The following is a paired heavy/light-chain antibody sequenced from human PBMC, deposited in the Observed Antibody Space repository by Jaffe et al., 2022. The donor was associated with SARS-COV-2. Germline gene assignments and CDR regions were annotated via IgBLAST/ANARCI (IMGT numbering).Heavy chain of an antibody. CDR1: GHTFNNYF. Sequence: QVQLEQSGAEVKTPGASVRVSCTASGHTFNNYFVHWVRQAPGQGLEWLGVIFPTGDKTIYAQRLQARFTMTRDMSTNTVYMDLSSLRSEDTAVYFCAREGATGMYHPQQHLDIWGQGTLVTVSS. CDR3: AREGATGMYHPQQHLDI. V-gene: IGHV1-46*02. J-gene: IGHJ4*02. D-gene: IGHD2-15*01. CDR2: IFPTGDKT.
Light chain of an antibody. V-gene: IGLV2-14*03. Sequence: QSALTQPASVSGSPGQSITISCTGTSSDVGGHNYVSWYQHHPGKAPKLMIYNVINRPSGLSNRFSGSKSGNTASLTISGLQAEDESHYYCLSYTSSGTYVFGTGTEVTVL. J-gene: IGLJ1*01. CDR2: NVI. CDR3: LSYTSSGTYV. CDR1: SSDVGGHNY.